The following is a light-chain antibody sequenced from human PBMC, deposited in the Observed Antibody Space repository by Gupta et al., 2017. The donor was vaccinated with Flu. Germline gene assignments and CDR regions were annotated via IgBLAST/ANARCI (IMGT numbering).Light chain of an antibody. Sequence: PSSLSASVGDRVTITCQASQDISSSLKWYQHRPGKAPKLLIYEASSLRTGVPSRFSGSGSGTQLTVTISSLQPEDFATYYCQKYNNFSRTFGQGTRLEMK. CDR1: QDISSS. J-gene: IGKJ5*01. V-gene: IGKV1-33*01. CDR3: QKYNNFSRT. CDR2: EAS.